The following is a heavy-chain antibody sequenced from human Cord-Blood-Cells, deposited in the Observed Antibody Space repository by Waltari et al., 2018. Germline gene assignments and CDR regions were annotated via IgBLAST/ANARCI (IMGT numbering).Heavy chain of an antibody. CDR1: GFTFSSYA. J-gene: IGHJ1*01. Sequence: QVQLVESGGGVVQPGRSLRLSCAASGFTFSSYAMHWVRQAPGKGLEWVAVISYDGSNKYYADSVKGRFTISRDNSKNTLYLQMNSLRAEDTAVYYWARPRTGTEYFQHWGQGTLVTVSS. CDR3: ARPRTGTEYFQH. CDR2: ISYDGSNK. V-gene: IGHV3-30-3*01. D-gene: IGHD1-1*01.